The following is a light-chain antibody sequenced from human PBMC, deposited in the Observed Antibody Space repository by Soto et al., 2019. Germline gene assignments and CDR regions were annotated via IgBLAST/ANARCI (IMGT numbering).Light chain of an antibody. CDR1: QSISSTY. CDR3: QQYGSLPLT. CDR2: GAS. V-gene: IGKV3-20*01. J-gene: IGKJ4*01. Sequence: ENVLTQSPGTLSLSLGERATLSCRASQSISSTYLVWYQQKPGQSPRLLIYGASSRATGIPDRFSGSGSGTDFTLTISRLEPEDFAVYYYQQYGSLPLTFGGGTKVEIK.